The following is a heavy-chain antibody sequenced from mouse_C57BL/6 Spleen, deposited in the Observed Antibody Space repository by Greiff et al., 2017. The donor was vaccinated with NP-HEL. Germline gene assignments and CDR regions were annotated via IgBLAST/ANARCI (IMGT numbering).Heavy chain of an antibody. CDR2: IHPNSGST. D-gene: IGHD2-4*01. V-gene: IGHV1-64*01. Sequence: QVQLQQPGAELVKPGASVKLSCKASGYTFTSYWMHWVKQRPGPGLEWIGMIHPNSGSTNYNEKFKSKATLTVDKSSSTAYMQLSSLTSEDSAVYYCARRHYDYVYYFDYWGQGTTLTVSS. J-gene: IGHJ2*01. CDR1: GYTFTSYW. CDR3: ARRHYDYVYYFDY.